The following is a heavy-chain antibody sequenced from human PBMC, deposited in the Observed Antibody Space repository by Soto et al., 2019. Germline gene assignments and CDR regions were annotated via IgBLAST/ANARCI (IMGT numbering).Heavy chain of an antibody. CDR2: INPNSGGT. Sequence: GASVKVSCKASGYTFTGYYIHWVRQAPGQGLEWMGCINPNSGGTNYAQKFHGRVTMTSDTSISTAYMELSRLKSDDTAVYYCARITRIRRATYSSSSSSDFWGQGTQVTVSS. CDR3: ARITRIRRATYSSSSSSDF. J-gene: IGHJ4*02. V-gene: IGHV1-2*02. CDR1: GYTFTGYY. D-gene: IGHD6-6*01.